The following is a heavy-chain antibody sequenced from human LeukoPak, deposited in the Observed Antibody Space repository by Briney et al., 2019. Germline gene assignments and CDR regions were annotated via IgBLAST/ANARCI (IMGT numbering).Heavy chain of an antibody. V-gene: IGHV4-31*03. J-gene: IGHJ4*02. CDR1: GGSISSGGYY. Sequence: SETLSLTCTVSGGSISSGGYYWSWIRQHPGKGLEWIGYIYYSGSTYYNPSLKSRVTISVDTSKNQFSLQLNSVTPEDTAVYYCARESIAVAGLEFDYWGQGTLVTVSS. CDR2: IYYSGST. CDR3: ARESIAVAGLEFDY. D-gene: IGHD6-19*01.